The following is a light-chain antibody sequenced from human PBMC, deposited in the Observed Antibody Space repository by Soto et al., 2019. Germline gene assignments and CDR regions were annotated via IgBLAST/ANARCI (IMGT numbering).Light chain of an antibody. CDR3: VQALQSPPWT. V-gene: IGKV2-28*01. Sequence: IVGTQSPLTLPVTPGETASISCRSSQSLLHSNGYNYLDWYLQKPGQSPQLLIYLGSNRASGVPDRFSGSGSGTDFTLKISRVEAEDVGVYYCVQALQSPPWTFGQGTKVEIK. J-gene: IGKJ1*01. CDR1: QSLLHSNGYNY. CDR2: LGS.